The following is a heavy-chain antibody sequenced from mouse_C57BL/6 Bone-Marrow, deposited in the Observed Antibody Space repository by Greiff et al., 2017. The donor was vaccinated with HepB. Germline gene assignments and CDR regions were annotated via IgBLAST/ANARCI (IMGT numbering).Heavy chain of an antibody. J-gene: IGHJ2*01. CDR3: ARGITTEYSTRSYFDD. CDR2: IDPEDGET. D-gene: IGHD1-1*01. CDR1: GFNIKDYY. V-gene: IGHV14-2*01. Sequence: VQLKQSGAELVKPGASVKLSCTASGFNIKDYYMHWVKQRTEQGLEWIGRIDPEDGETKYAPKFQGKATITADTSSNTAYLQLSSLTSEDTAVYYCARGITTEYSTRSYFDDRGNGTTLSVA.